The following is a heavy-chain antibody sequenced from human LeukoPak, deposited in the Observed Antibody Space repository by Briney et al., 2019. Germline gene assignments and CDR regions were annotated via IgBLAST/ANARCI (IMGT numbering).Heavy chain of an antibody. CDR1: GYTFTSYG. CDR3: ARGKVAGRDAFDI. J-gene: IGHJ3*02. V-gene: IGHV1-8*02. Sequence: ASVKVSCKASGYTFTSYGISWVRQAPGQGLEWMGWISAYSGNTGYAQKFQGRVTMTRNTSISTAYMELSSLRSEDTAVYYCARGKVAGRDAFDIWGQGTMVTVSS. CDR2: ISAYSGNT. D-gene: IGHD6-19*01.